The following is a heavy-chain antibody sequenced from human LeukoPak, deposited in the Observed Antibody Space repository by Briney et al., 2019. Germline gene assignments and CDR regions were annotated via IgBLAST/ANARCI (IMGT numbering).Heavy chain of an antibody. CDR1: GFIFSSHG. CDR2: ARHDGIDK. Sequence: GGSLRLSCVTSGFIFSSHGMHWVRQAPGKGLECVASARHDGIDKYYSESVKGRFTISRDNAKNSLYLQMNSLRAEDTAVYYCARDTSSGYFDYWGQGTLVTVSS. D-gene: IGHD3-22*01. V-gene: IGHV3-30*02. CDR3: ARDTSSGYFDY. J-gene: IGHJ4*02.